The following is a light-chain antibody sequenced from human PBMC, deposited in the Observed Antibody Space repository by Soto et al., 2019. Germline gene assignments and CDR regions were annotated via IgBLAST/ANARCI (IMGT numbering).Light chain of an antibody. CDR3: QSYDSSLSGSV. CDR2: GNN. J-gene: IGLJ2*01. V-gene: IGLV1-40*01. Sequence: QSVLTQPPSVSGAPGQRVTISCTGSSSNIGAGYDVHWYQQLPGTAPKLLIYGNNNRPSWVPDRFSGSKSGTSASLAITGLQADDEADYYCQSYDSSLSGSVFGGGTKLTVL. CDR1: SSNIGAGYD.